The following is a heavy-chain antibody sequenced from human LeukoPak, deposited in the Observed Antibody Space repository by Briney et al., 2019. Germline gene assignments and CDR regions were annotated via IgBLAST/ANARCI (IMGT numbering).Heavy chain of an antibody. Sequence: SETLSLTCAVYGGSFSGYYLSWIRQPPGKGLEWIGEINHSGSTNYNPSLKSRVTISVDTSKNQFSLKLSSVTAADTAVYYCARGPLGYCSGGSCYGLVRWFDPWGQGTLVTVSS. CDR1: GGSFSGYY. CDR3: ARGPLGYCSGGSCYGLVRWFDP. CDR2: INHSGST. V-gene: IGHV4-34*01. D-gene: IGHD2-15*01. J-gene: IGHJ5*02.